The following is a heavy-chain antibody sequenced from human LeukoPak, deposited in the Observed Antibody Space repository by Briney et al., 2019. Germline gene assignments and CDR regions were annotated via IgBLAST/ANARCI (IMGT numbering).Heavy chain of an antibody. CDR3: ARGGDYVWGSYRDAFDI. CDR2: INPSGGST. CDR1: GYTFTSYY. V-gene: IGHV1-46*01. Sequence: ASVKVSCKASGYTFTSYYMHWVRQAPGQGLEWMGIINPSGGSTSYAQKFQGGVTMARDTSTSTVYMDLSSLTSEDTAVYYCARGGDYVWGSYRDAFDIWGQGTMVTVSS. J-gene: IGHJ3*02. D-gene: IGHD3-16*02.